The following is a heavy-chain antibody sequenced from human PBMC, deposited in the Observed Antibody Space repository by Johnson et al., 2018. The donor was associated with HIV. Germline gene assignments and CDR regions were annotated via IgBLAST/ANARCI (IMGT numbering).Heavy chain of an antibody. V-gene: IGHV3-20*04. Sequence: VQLVESGGGVVRPGGSLRLSCTASGFTFDDYGMSWVRQAPGKGLEWVSGIHWNGGSTGYADSVKGRFTISRDNAKHSLYLQMNSLRAEDTALYYCARDRDRLNWNYGALDIWGQGTMVTVSS. J-gene: IGHJ3*02. D-gene: IGHD1-7*01. CDR1: GFTFDDYG. CDR2: IHWNGGST. CDR3: ARDRDRLNWNYGALDI.